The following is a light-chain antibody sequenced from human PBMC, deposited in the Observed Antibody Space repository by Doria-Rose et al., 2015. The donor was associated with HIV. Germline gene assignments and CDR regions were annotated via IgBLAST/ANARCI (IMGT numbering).Light chain of an antibody. CDR1: SSNTGAGYD. J-gene: IGLJ3*02. CDR2: GKS. Sequence: QSVLTQPPSVSGAPGQRVTISCTGNSSNTGAGYDVHWYQQLPGTAPKLLIYGKSNRPSGVPDRFSGSKSGTSASLAITGLQAEDEADYYCQSIDTSLRRVFGGGTKVTVL. CDR3: QSIDTSLRRV. V-gene: IGLV1-40*01.